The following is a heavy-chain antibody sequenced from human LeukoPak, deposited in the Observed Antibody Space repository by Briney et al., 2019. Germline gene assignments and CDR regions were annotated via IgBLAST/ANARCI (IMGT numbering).Heavy chain of an antibody. D-gene: IGHD4-17*01. CDR1: GYTFTSYD. CDR2: MNPNSGNT. J-gene: IGHJ6*03. Sequence: VASVKVSCKASGYTFTSYDINWERQATGQGLEWMGWMNPNSGNTGYAQKFQGRVTMTRNTSISTAYMELSSLRSEDTAVYYCARAQGVNYGDYSHYYYYMDVWGKGTTVTVSS. CDR3: ARAQGVNYGDYSHYYYYMDV. V-gene: IGHV1-8*01.